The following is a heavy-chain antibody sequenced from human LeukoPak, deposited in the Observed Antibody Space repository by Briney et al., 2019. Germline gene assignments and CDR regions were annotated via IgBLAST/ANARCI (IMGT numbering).Heavy chain of an antibody. CDR3: VRDGRFDSACFDS. CDR2: FYSSGST. V-gene: IGHV4-39*07. Sequence: SETLSLTCNVSGDPLNDNLYYWGWIRQSPGKGLEWIGAFYSSGSTSSHSSLKSRVTISVDTSRTQLSLKLDSVTDTDTAVYYCVRDGRFDSACFDSWGPGILITVSS. CDR1: GDPLNDNLYY. D-gene: IGHD6-19*01. J-gene: IGHJ4*02.